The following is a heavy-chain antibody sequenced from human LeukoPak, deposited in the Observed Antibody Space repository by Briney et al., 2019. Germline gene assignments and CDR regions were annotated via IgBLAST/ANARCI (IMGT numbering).Heavy chain of an antibody. V-gene: IGHV5-51*01. CDR2: IYPGDSET. J-gene: IGHJ5*02. D-gene: IGHD3-22*01. CDR3: ARPNYSDSSGYSWFDP. CDR1: GYSFTNYW. Sequence: GESLKISCKGSGYSFTNYWIGWVRQMHGKGLEWMWIIYPGDSETSYSPSFQGEATISAATSSSTAYLQWSSLKASDTAMYYCARPNYSDSSGYSWFDPRGQGTLVTVSS.